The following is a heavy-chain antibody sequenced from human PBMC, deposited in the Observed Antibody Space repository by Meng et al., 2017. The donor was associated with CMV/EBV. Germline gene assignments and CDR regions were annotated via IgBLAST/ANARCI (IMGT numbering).Heavy chain of an antibody. CDR1: GYNFSGYY. J-gene: IGHJ5*02. V-gene: IGHV1-2*02. CDR3: ARGPAALGENWFDP. Sequence: KASGYNFSGYYMHWVRQAPGQGLEWMGWINPNSGGTNYAQKFQGRVTMTRDTSISTAYMELSRLRSDDTAVYYCARGPAALGENWFDPWGQGTLVTVSS. D-gene: IGHD2-2*01. CDR2: INPNSGGT.